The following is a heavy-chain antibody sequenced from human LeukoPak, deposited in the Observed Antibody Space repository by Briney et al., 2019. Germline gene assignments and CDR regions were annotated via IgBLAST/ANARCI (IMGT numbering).Heavy chain of an antibody. CDR3: ARFVFGIAAAGTSYYYGMDV. CDR2: IYPGDSDT. D-gene: IGHD6-13*01. Sequence: GESLKISCKGSGYSFTSYWIGWVRQMPGKGLEWMGIIYPGDSDTRYSPSSQGQVTISADKSISTAYLQWSSLKASDTAMYYCARFVFGIAAAGTSYYYGMDVWGQGTTVTVSS. CDR1: GYSFTSYW. V-gene: IGHV5-51*01. J-gene: IGHJ6*02.